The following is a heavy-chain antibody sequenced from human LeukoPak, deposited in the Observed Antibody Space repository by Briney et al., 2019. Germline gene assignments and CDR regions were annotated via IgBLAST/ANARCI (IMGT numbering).Heavy chain of an antibody. V-gene: IGHV1-69*04. Sequence: GASVKVSCKASGGTFSNYAISWVRQAPGQGPEWMGRIIPIFGIANYAQKFQGRVTITADKSTSTAYMELSSLRSEDTAVYYCARGKVTAIPYNRFDPWGQGTLVTVSS. CDR1: GGTFSNYA. CDR2: IIPIFGIA. CDR3: ARGKVTAIPYNRFDP. D-gene: IGHD2-21*02. J-gene: IGHJ5*02.